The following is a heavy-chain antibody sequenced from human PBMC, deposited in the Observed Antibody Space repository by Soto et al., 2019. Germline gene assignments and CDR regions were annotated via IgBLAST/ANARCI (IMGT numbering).Heavy chain of an antibody. CDR3: ARDEGYCSGGSCHGL. Sequence: SETLSLTCTVSGGSISSYYWSWIRQPPGKGLEWIGYIYYSGSTNYNPSLKSRVTISVDTSKNQFSLKLSSVTAADTAVYYCARDEGYCSGGSCHGLWGQGTLVTVSS. V-gene: IGHV4-59*01. J-gene: IGHJ4*02. CDR2: IYYSGST. D-gene: IGHD2-15*01. CDR1: GGSISSYY.